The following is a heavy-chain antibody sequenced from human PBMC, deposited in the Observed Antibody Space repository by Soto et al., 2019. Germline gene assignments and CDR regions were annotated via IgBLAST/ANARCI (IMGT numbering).Heavy chain of an antibody. D-gene: IGHD3-10*01. J-gene: IGHJ6*03. Sequence: EVQLVESGGGLVQPGRSLRLSCTASGFTFGDYAMSWFRQAPGKGLEWVGVIRSKAYGGTTEYAASVKGRFTISRDDSKSIAYLQMNSLKTEDTAVYYCTRDQVYGSGYRYYYYMDVWGKGTTVTVSS. CDR3: TRDQVYGSGYRYYYYMDV. CDR2: IRSKAYGGTT. CDR1: GFTFGDYA. V-gene: IGHV3-49*03.